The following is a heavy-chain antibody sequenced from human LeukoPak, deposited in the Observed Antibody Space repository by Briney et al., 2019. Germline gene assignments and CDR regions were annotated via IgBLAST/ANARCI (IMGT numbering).Heavy chain of an antibody. D-gene: IGHD3-22*01. CDR3: ARAYDSSGPDDAFDI. J-gene: IGHJ3*02. CDR1: GSTFSSYS. Sequence: PGGSLRLSCAASGSTFSSYSMNWVRQAPGKGLEWVSYISSSSSTIYYADSVKGRFTISRDNAKNSLYLQMNSLRAEDTAVYYCARAYDSSGPDDAFDIWGQGTMVTVSS. V-gene: IGHV3-48*01. CDR2: ISSSSSTI.